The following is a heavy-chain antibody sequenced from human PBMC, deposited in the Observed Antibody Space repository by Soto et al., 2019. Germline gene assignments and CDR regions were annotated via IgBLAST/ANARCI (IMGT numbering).Heavy chain of an antibody. J-gene: IGHJ6*02. V-gene: IGHV3-7*01. CDR3: AREGLSGIQLWLRVAGSERWDLTYYYYYGMDV. Sequence: PGGSLRLSCAASGFTFSSYWMSWVRQAPGKGLEWVANIKQDGSEKYYVDSVKGRFTISRDNAKNSLYLQMNSLRAEDTAVYYCAREGLSGIQLWLRVAGSERWDLTYYYYYGMDVWGQGTTVTVSS. CDR1: GFTFSSYW. CDR2: IKQDGSEK. D-gene: IGHD5-18*01.